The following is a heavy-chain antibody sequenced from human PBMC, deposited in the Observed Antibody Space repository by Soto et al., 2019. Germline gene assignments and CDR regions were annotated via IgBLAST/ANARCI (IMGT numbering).Heavy chain of an antibody. J-gene: IGHJ2*01. Sequence: GGSLRLSCAASGFTFSSYDMRWVRQAPGKGLEWVSAIGTAGDTYYPGSVKGRFTISRENAKNSLYLQMNSLRAGDTAVYYCAREYYDFWGGYRNWYFDLWGRGTLVTVSS. D-gene: IGHD3-3*01. CDR3: AREYYDFWGGYRNWYFDL. CDR2: IGTAGDT. CDR1: GFTFSSYD. V-gene: IGHV3-13*01.